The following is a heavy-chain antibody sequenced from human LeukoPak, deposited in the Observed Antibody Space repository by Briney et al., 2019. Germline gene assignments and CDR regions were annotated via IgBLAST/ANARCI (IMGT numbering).Heavy chain of an antibody. V-gene: IGHV4-4*07. Sequence: SETLSLTCTVSGGSISSYYWSWIRQPAGKGLERIGRIYTSGSTNYNPSLKSRVTMSVDTSKNQFSLKLSSVTAADTAVYYCARDKPGSRLWFGELFDYWGQGTLVTVSS. CDR2: IYTSGST. CDR3: ARDKPGSRLWFGELFDY. CDR1: GGSISSYY. J-gene: IGHJ4*02. D-gene: IGHD3-10*01.